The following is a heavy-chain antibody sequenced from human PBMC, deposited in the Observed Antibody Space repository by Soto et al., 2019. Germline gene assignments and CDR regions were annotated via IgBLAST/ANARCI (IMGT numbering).Heavy chain of an antibody. CDR1: GGTFSSYA. D-gene: IGHD6-13*01. CDR2: IIPIFGTA. V-gene: IGHV1-69*13. CDR3: ARVPSSEYSSSWSAYYYYGMDV. Sequence: GASVKVSCKASGGTFSSYAISWVRQAPGQGLEWMGGIIPIFGTANYAQKFQGRVTITADESTSTAYMELSSLRSEDTAVYYCARVPSSEYSSSWSAYYYYGMDVWGQGTTVTVSS. J-gene: IGHJ6*02.